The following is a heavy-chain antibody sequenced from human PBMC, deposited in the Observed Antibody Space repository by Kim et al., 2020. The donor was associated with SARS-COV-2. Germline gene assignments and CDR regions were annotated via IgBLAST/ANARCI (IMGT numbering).Heavy chain of an antibody. CDR2: IYTSGST. V-gene: IGHV4-61*02. CDR3: ARDSGEQQYYYYGMDV. J-gene: IGHJ6*02. CDR1: GGSISSGSYY. D-gene: IGHD6-13*01. Sequence: SETLSLTCTVSGGSISSGSYYWSWIRQPAGKGLEWLGRIYTSGSTNYNPSLKSRVTISVNTSKNQFSLKLSSVTAADTAVYYCARDSGEQQYYYYGMDVWGQGTTVTVSS.